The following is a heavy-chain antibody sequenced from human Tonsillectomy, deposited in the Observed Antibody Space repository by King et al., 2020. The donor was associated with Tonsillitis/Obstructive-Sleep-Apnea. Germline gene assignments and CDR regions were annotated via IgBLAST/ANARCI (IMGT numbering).Heavy chain of an antibody. V-gene: IGHV1-2*06. J-gene: IGHJ5*02. CDR1: GYTFTGYY. D-gene: IGHD3-10*01. CDR2: INPNSGGT. Sequence: QVQLVQSGAEVKKPGASVKVSCKASGYTFTGYYMHWVRQAPGQGLEWMGRINPNSGGTNYAQKFQGRVTMTRDTSISTAYMELSRLRSDDTAVYYCASPPRSITMVVGAPNLFDPGGQGTLATSSS. CDR3: ASPPRSITMVVGAPNLFDP.